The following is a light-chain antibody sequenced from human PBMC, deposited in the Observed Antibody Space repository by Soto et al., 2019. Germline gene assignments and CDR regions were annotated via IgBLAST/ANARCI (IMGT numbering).Light chain of an antibody. V-gene: IGLV1-40*01. CDR2: DNS. CDR3: QSYDSSLSGSVV. Sequence: QSVLTQPPSVSGAPGQRVTISCTGSSSNIGAGYDVKWYQQLPRTAPKLLIYDNSNRPSGVPDRFSASKSGTSASLAITGLQAEEEADYYCQSYDSSLSGSVVFGGGTKLTVL. J-gene: IGLJ2*01. CDR1: SSNIGAGYD.